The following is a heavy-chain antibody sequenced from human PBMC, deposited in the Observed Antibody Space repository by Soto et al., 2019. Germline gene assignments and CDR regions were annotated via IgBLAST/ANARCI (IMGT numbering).Heavy chain of an antibody. CDR1: GGSISSGGYS. CDR3: ARGPNWFDP. J-gene: IGHJ5*02. CDR2: IYHSGST. Sequence: PSETLSLTCAVSGGSISSGGYSWSWIRQPPGKGLEWIGYIYHSGSTYYNPSLKSRVTISVDRSKNQFSLKLSSVTAADTAVYYCARGPNWFDPRGQRTLVTVSS. V-gene: IGHV4-30-2*01.